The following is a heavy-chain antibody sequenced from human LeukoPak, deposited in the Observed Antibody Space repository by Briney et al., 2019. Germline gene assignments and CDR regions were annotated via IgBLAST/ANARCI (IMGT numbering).Heavy chain of an antibody. CDR2: INAGNGNT. Sequence: ASVKVSCKASGYTFTSYAMHWVRQAPGQRLEWMGWINAGNGNTKYSQKFQGRVTITRDTSASTAYMELSSLRSEDTAVYYCARAPIAVAGREYFDYWGQRTLVTVSS. CDR1: GYTFTSYA. CDR3: ARAPIAVAGREYFDY. J-gene: IGHJ4*02. D-gene: IGHD6-19*01. V-gene: IGHV1-3*01.